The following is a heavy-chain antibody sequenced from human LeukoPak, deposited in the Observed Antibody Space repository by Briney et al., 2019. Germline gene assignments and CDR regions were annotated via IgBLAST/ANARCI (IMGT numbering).Heavy chain of an antibody. D-gene: IGHD3-10*01. Sequence: GGSLRLSCAPSGFTFSSYAMSWVRQAPGKGLEWVAAIGGSGDHTFYADSVKGRFTISRDNSKNTLYLQMNSLRVEDAALYYCTKEGASLGSGYFDCWGQGTRVTVSS. J-gene: IGHJ4*02. V-gene: IGHV3-23*01. CDR2: IGGSGDHT. CDR3: TKEGASLGSGYFDC. CDR1: GFTFSSYA.